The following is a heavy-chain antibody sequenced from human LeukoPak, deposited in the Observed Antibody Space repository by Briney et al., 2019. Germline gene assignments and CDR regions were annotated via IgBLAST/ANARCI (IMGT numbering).Heavy chain of an antibody. V-gene: IGHV4-34*01. CDR3: AIWFGEAFDY. CDR2: INHSGST. CDR1: GGSFSGYY. J-gene: IGHJ4*02. Sequence: SQTLSLTCAVYGGSFSGYYWSWISQHPGKWLEWLGEINHSGSTNYNPSLKSRVTISVDTSKNQFSLKLSSVTAADTAVYYCAIWFGEAFDYWGQGTLVTVSS. D-gene: IGHD3-10*01.